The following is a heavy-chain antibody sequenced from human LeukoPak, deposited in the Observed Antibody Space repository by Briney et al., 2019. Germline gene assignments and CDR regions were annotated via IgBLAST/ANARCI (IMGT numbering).Heavy chain of an antibody. V-gene: IGHV4-39*01. CDR1: GGSISSSSYY. CDR2: IYYSGST. Sequence: SETLSLTCTVSGGSISSSSYYWGWIRQPPGKGLEWIGSIYYSGSTYYNPSLKSRVTISVDTSKNQFSLKLSSVTAADTAVYYRARKILWFGELLWYGMDVWGQGTTVTVSS. CDR3: ARKILWFGELLWYGMDV. D-gene: IGHD3-10*01. J-gene: IGHJ6*02.